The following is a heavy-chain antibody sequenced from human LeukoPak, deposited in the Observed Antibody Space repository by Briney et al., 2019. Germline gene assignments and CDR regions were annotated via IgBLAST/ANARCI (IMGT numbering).Heavy chain of an antibody. CDR1: GYTFTSYG. D-gene: IGHD4-17*01. J-gene: IGHJ4*02. CDR2: ISAYNGNT. Sequence: ASVKVSCKASGYTFTSYGISWVRQAPGQGLEWIGWISAYNGNTNYAQKLQGRVTMTTDTSTSTAYMELRSLRSDDTAVYYCARDLHEATVVTPMGPDWGQGTLVTVSS. V-gene: IGHV1-18*01. CDR3: ARDLHEATVVTPMGPD.